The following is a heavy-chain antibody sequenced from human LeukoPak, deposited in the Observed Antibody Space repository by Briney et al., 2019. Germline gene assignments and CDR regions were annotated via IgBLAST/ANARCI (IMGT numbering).Heavy chain of an antibody. J-gene: IGHJ4*02. V-gene: IGHV1-69*06. CDR1: GYTFTSYG. Sequence: ASVKVSCKASGYTFTSYGISWVRQAPGQGLEWMGGIIPIFGTTNYARKFRGRVTLTADKSTRKAYMELSSLRSEDTAVSYCSRDNDSGNPPHFDNWGQGTLVPVPS. D-gene: IGHD3-10*01. CDR2: IIPIFGTT. CDR3: SRDNDSGNPPHFDN.